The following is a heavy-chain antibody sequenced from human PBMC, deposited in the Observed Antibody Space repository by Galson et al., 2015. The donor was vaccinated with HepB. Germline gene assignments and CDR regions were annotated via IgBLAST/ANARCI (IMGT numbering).Heavy chain of an antibody. CDR3: ANTEGYSSSWYLFDY. CDR1: GFTFSSYA. V-gene: IGHV3-23*01. J-gene: IGHJ4*02. CDR2: ISGSGGST. Sequence: SLRLSCAASGFTFSSYAMSWVRQAPGKGLEWVSAISGSGGSTYYADSVKGRFTISRDNSKNTLYLQMNSLRAEDTAVYYCANTEGYSSSWYLFDYWGQGTLVTVSS. D-gene: IGHD6-13*01.